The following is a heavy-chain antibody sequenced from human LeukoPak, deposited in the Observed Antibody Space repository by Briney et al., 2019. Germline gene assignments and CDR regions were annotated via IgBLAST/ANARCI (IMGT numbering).Heavy chain of an antibody. D-gene: IGHD4-11*01. V-gene: IGHV3-7*01. Sequence: GGSLRLSCTASGFTFSNYWMMWVRQAPGKGLEWVANINEDGSEKYYADSVEGRFTISRDNAKNTLDLQMNSLRADDTAIYYCARSKIDYWGQGTLVTVSS. CDR3: ARSKIDY. J-gene: IGHJ4*02. CDR1: GFTFSNYW. CDR2: INEDGSEK.